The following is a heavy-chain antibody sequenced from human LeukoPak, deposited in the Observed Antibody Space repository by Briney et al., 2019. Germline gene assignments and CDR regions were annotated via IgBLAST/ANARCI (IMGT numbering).Heavy chain of an antibody. Sequence: PGGSLKLSCAASGFSFSSDGIHWVGQAPGKRLEWLANINHDGSSKYYADSVRGRFTVSRDNSKNTLYLEMSSLRAEDTAVYFCAKGITGNSFYFDYWGQGTLVTVSS. J-gene: IGHJ4*02. V-gene: IGHV3-30*02. CDR2: INHDGSSK. CDR3: AKGITGNSFYFDY. CDR1: GFSFSSDG. D-gene: IGHD1-20*01.